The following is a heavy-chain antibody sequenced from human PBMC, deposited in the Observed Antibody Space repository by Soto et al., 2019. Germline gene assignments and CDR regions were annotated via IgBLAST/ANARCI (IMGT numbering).Heavy chain of an antibody. J-gene: IGHJ4*02. D-gene: IGHD2-8*02. CDR1: STSIDSHS. V-gene: IGHV4-59*11. CDR3: ARDKITGLFDY. Sequence: PSVTLSLTCTSTSTSIDSHSWRWIRQPPGKGLEWIGYIYYSGSTNYNPSLKSRVTISVDTSKNQFSLKLSSVTAADTAVYYCARDKITGLFDYWGQGTLVTVSS. CDR2: IYYSGST.